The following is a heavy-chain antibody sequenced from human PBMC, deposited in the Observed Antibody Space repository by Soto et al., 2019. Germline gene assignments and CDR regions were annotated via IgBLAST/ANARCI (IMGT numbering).Heavy chain of an antibody. J-gene: IGHJ4*02. CDR2: IFSNDEK. CDR3: ARGYCSGGSCYPDY. Sequence: KESGPVLVKPTETLTLTCTVSGFSLSNARMGVSWIRQPPGKALEWLAHIFSNDEKSYITSLKSRLTISKDTSKSQVVLTMTNMDPVDTATYYCARGYCSGGSCYPDYWGQGTLVTVSS. D-gene: IGHD2-15*01. CDR1: GFSLSNARMG. V-gene: IGHV2-26*01.